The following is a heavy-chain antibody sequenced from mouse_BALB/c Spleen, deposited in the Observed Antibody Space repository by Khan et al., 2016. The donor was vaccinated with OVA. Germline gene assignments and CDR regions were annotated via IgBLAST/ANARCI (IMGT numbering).Heavy chain of an antibody. CDR1: GYSITSDYA. Sequence: EVQLQESGPGLVKPSQSLSLTCTVTGYSITSDYAWNWIRQFPGNKLEWMGYISYSGRTSYNPSLKSRISVTRDTSKNQFFLQLNSVTTEDTATYYCASGRTYWGQGTLVTVSA. CDR2: ISYSGRT. J-gene: IGHJ3*01. V-gene: IGHV3-2*02. CDR3: ASGRTY.